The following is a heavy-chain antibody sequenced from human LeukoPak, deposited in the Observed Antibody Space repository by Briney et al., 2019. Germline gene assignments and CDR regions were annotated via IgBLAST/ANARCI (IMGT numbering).Heavy chain of an antibody. D-gene: IGHD3-9*01. CDR1: GGSISSSSYY. V-gene: IGHV4-39*07. J-gene: IGHJ4*02. Sequence: PSETLSLTCTVSGGSISSSSYYWGWIRQPPGKGLERIGSLSYSGSTYYNPSLKSRVTISVDTSKNQFSLKLSSVTAADTAVYYCARDGVDWLLSLDYWGQGTLVTVSS. CDR3: ARDGVDWLLSLDY. CDR2: LSYSGST.